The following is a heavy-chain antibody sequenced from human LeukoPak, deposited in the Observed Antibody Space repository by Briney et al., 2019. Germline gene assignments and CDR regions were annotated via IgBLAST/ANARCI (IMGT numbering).Heavy chain of an antibody. CDR3: ARHGGSYSFDY. CDR2: VYDSGST. Sequence: PSETLSLTCAVSGYSISSGYYWGWIRQPPGKGLEWIGYVYDSGSTNYNPSLKSRVTISIDTSTNQFSLKMTSVTASDTALYYCARHGGSYSFDYWGQGTLVTVSS. J-gene: IGHJ4*02. V-gene: IGHV4-38-2*01. D-gene: IGHD1-26*01. CDR1: GYSISSGYY.